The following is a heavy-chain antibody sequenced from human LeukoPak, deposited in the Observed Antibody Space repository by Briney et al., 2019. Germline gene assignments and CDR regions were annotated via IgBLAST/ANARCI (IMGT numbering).Heavy chain of an antibody. CDR1: EYTFPDYY. J-gene: IGHJ4*02. CDR3: ARVVNSTTWQPFDY. D-gene: IGHD6-13*01. CDR2: INPDNGGT. Sequence: GASVKVSCTASEYTFPDYYIHWVRQAPGQGLEWMGWINPDNGGTNYAQKFLGRVTMTRDTSINTAYMGLNSLRSDDTAVCYCARVVNSTTWQPFDYWGQGTLVTVSS. V-gene: IGHV1-2*02.